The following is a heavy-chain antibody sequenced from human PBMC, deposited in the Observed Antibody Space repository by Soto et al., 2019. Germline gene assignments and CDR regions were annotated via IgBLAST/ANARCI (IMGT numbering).Heavy chain of an antibody. CDR3: ARALSNGDYVFTWFDP. V-gene: IGHV1-69*02. J-gene: IGHJ5*02. CDR1: GGTFSSYT. CDR2: IIPILGIA. D-gene: IGHD4-17*01. Sequence: QVQLVQSGAEVKKPGSSVKVSCKASGGTFSSYTISWVRQAPGQGLEWMGRIIPILGIANYAQKFQGRATLTADKSASPAYTELSSLRSEDTAVYYCARALSNGDYVFTWFDPWGQGTLVTVSS.